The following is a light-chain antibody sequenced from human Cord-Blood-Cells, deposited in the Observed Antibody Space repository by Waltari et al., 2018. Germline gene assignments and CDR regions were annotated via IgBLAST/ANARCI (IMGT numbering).Light chain of an antibody. CDR2: DVS. J-gene: IGLJ2*01. CDR1: SRAVGGYNY. Sequence: QSALPQPRSVSGSPGPSVTISCPGTSRAVGGYNYVSWYQQHPGKAPKLMIYDVSKRPSGVPDRFSGSKSGNTASLTISGLQAEDEADYYCCSYAGSYTVVFGGGTKLTVL. V-gene: IGLV2-11*01. CDR3: CSYAGSYTVV.